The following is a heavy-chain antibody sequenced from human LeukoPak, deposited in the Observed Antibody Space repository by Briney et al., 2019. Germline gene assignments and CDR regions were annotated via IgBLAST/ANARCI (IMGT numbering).Heavy chain of an antibody. J-gene: IGHJ4*02. CDR2: ISSSSSYI. CDR1: GFTFSSYS. D-gene: IGHD6-13*01. CDR3: ARDRGTATGDY. Sequence: GGSLRLSCAASGFTFSSYSMNWVRQAPGKGLEWVSSISSSSSYIYYADSVKGRFTVSRDNAKNSLYLQMNSLRAEDTAVYYCARDRGTATGDYWGQGTLVTVSS. V-gene: IGHV3-21*01.